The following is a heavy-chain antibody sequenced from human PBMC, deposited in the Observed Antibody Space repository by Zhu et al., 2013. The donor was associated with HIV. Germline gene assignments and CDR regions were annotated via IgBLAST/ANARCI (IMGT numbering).Heavy chain of an antibody. D-gene: IGHD3-22*01. CDR1: GGSISSYY. CDR2: IYYSGST. J-gene: IGHJ4*02. Sequence: QVQLQESGPGLVKPPETLSLTCTVSGGSISSYYWSWIRQPPGKGLEWIGYIYYSGSTNYNPSLKSRVTISVDTSKNQFSLKLSSVTAADTAVYYCAREGSGGSSGYYFDYWGQGTLVTVSP. V-gene: IGHV4-59*01. CDR3: AREGSGGSSGYYFDY.